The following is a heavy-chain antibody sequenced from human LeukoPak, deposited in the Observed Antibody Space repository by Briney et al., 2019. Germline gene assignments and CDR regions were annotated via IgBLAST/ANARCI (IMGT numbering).Heavy chain of an antibody. Sequence: PGGSLRLSCAASGFTFSSYEMNWVRQAPGKGLEWVSYISSSGSTIYYADSVKGRFTISRDNSKNTLYLQMNSLRAEDTAVYYCAKMEYSSSSVEGHDAFDIWGQGTMVTVSS. CDR2: ISSSGSTI. V-gene: IGHV3-48*03. CDR1: GFTFSSYE. D-gene: IGHD6-6*01. J-gene: IGHJ3*02. CDR3: AKMEYSSSSVEGHDAFDI.